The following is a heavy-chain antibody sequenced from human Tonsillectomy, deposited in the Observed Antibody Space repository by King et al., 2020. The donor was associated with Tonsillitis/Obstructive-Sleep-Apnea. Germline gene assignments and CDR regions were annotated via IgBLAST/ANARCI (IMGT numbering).Heavy chain of an antibody. V-gene: IGHV4-59*01. Sequence: VQLQESGPGLVKPSETLSLTCTVSGGSISSYYWSWIRQPLGKGLEWIGYIYYSGSTNYNPSLKSRVTISVDTSKNQFSLKLSSVTAADTAVYYCARGIRGDNDAFDIWGQGTMVTVSS. D-gene: IGHD3-10*01. CDR1: GGSISSYY. J-gene: IGHJ3*02. CDR2: IYYSGST. CDR3: ARGIRGDNDAFDI.